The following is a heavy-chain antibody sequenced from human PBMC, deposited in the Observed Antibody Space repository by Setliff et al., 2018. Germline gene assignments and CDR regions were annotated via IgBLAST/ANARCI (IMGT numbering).Heavy chain of an antibody. D-gene: IGHD2-2*01. V-gene: IGHV1-46*01. Sequence: ASVKVSCKASGYTFTSYYMHWVRQAPGQGLEWMGIINPSGGSTSYAQKFQGRVTMTRDNAMDTLFLQMNGLTTDDTAKYFCAKDRWGYADPWGQGTLVTVSS. CDR2: INPSGGST. CDR1: GYTFTSYY. CDR3: AKDRWGYADP. J-gene: IGHJ5*02.